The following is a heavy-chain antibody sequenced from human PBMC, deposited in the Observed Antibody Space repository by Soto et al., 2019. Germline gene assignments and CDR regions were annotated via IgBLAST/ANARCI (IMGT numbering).Heavy chain of an antibody. CDR2: IKQDGSEK. CDR1: GFTFSSYW. J-gene: IGHJ3*02. D-gene: IGHD3-22*01. V-gene: IGHV3-7*03. Sequence: GGSLRLSCAASGFTFSSYWMTWVRQAPGKGLEWVANIKQDGSEKYYVDSVKGRFTISRDNAKNSLYLQMNSLRAEDTAVYYCARDRVPGNYYDSSGYLGIWGQGTMVTVSS. CDR3: ARDRVPGNYYDSSGYLGI.